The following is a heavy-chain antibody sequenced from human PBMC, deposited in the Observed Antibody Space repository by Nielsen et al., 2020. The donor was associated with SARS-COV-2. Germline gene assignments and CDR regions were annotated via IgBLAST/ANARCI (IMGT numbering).Heavy chain of an antibody. CDR1: GGSFSGYY. J-gene: IGHJ6*02. Sequence: SETLSLTCAVYGGSFSGYYWSWIRQPPGKGLEWIGEINHSGSTNYNPSLKSRVTISVDTSKNQFSLKLSSVTAADTAVYYCARDYYYGSGSHPGMDVWGQGTTVTVSS. V-gene: IGHV4-34*01. CDR3: ARDYYYGSGSHPGMDV. CDR2: INHSGST. D-gene: IGHD3-10*01.